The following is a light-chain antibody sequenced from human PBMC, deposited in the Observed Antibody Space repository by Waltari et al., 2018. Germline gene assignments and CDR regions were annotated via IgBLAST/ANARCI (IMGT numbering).Light chain of an antibody. CDR1: SHAVGGYGF. V-gene: IGLV2-14*01. CDR2: EDS. CDR3: SSHTSTVPHV. J-gene: IGLJ1*01. Sequence: QSALTQPAFVSGSPGKSTTFSCPGTSHAVGGYGFVCWYQQYPGKATQLVIYEDSYRASGISTRFSDSKSGNTASLTISGLQAEDEADYYCSSHTSTVPHVFGTGTRVTVV.